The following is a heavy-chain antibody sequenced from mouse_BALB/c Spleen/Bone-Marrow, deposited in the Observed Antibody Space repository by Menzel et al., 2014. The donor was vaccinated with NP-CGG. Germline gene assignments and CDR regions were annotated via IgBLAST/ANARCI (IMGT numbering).Heavy chain of an antibody. CDR2: IGSGGTYI. V-gene: IGHV5-6*01. CDR1: GFTFSHYG. J-gene: IGHJ4*01. CDR3: ARHLLLRSSNTMDY. Sequence: EVKLQESGGDLVKPGGSLKLSCAASGFTFSHYGMSWVRQTPDKRLEWVATIGSGGTYIYYSDSVKGRFTISRDNAKNILYLQMSSLKSEGTAMYYCARHLLLRSSNTMDYWGQGTSVTVSS. D-gene: IGHD1-1*01.